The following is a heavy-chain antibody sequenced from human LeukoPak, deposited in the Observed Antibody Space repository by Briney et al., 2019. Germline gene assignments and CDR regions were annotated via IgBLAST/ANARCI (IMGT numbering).Heavy chain of an antibody. D-gene: IGHD3-22*01. Sequence: KPSETLSLTCAVYGGSFSGYYWSWIRQPPGKGLEWIGEINHSGSTNYNPSLKSRVTISVHTSKNQFSLKLSSVTAADTAVYYCARGPLYYYDSSGYYAGPWGQGTLVTVSS. CDR1: GGSFSGYY. J-gene: IGHJ5*02. CDR2: INHSGST. CDR3: ARGPLYYYDSSGYYAGP. V-gene: IGHV4-34*01.